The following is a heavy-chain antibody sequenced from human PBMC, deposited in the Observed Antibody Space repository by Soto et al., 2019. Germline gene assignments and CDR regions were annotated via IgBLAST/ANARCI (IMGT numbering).Heavy chain of an antibody. D-gene: IGHD4-4*01. V-gene: IGHV1-69*12. CDR3: ACVFDYSNYGYFDY. Sequence: QVQLVQSGAEVKKPGSSVKVSCKASGDTFSSYAISWVRQAPGQGLEWMGGIIPIFGTANYAQKFQGRVTITADESTSTAYMELSSLRSEDTAVYYCACVFDYSNYGYFDYWGQGTLVTVSS. J-gene: IGHJ4*02. CDR2: IIPIFGTA. CDR1: GDTFSSYA.